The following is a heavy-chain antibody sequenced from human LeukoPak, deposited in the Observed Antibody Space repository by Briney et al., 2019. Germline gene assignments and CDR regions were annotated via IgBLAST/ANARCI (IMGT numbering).Heavy chain of an antibody. CDR1: GFTFSHSY. CDR3: ARMGPRHGYFDY. J-gene: IGHJ4*02. D-gene: IGHD1-26*01. Sequence: LRLSCKASGFTFSHSYMNWVRQHPGKGLEWIGYIYYSGSTYYNPSLKSRVTISVDTSKNQFSLKLSSVTAADTAVYYCARMGPRHGYFDYWGQGTLVTVSS. CDR2: IYYSGST. V-gene: IGHV4-31*02.